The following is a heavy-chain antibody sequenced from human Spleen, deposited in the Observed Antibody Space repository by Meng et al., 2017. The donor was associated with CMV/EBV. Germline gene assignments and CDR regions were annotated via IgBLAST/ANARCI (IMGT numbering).Heavy chain of an antibody. Sequence: SGDSVSSSAAAWNWSRQSPSRGLEWLGRTYYRSKWYYDYALSVQSRITVHPDTSKNQFSLQLNSVTPEDTAVYYCARGGGSYYHFDYWGQGTLVTVSS. J-gene: IGHJ4*02. V-gene: IGHV6-1*01. CDR1: GDSVSSSAAA. CDR2: TYYRSKWYY. D-gene: IGHD1-26*01. CDR3: ARGGGSYYHFDY.